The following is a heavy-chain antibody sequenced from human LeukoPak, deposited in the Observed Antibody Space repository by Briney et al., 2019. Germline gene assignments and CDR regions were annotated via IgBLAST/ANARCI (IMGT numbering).Heavy chain of an antibody. Sequence: SETLSLTCTVSGGSISSSSYYWGWIRQPPGKGLEWIGSIYYSGSTYYTSSLKSRVTISVDTSKNQFSLKLSSVTAADTAVYYCARLKRTGYCTSGVCYFDYWGQGTLVTVSS. CDR3: ARLKRTGYCTSGVCYFDY. CDR1: GGSISSSSYY. J-gene: IGHJ4*02. V-gene: IGHV4-39*01. CDR2: IYYSGST. D-gene: IGHD2-8*01.